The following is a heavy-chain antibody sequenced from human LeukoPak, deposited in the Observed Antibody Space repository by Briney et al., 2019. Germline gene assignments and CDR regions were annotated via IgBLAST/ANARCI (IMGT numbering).Heavy chain of an antibody. V-gene: IGHV4-59*08. CDR3: ARHWGTTVVSPLTAWDY. J-gene: IGHJ4*02. D-gene: IGHD4-23*01. CDR2: VYYSGST. Sequence: SETLSLTCTVSGASISTYYWSWIRQPPGKGLEWIGYVYYSGSTKYNPSLKSRVTISVDTSKNQFSLKLSSVTAADTAVYYCARHWGTTVVSPLTAWDYWGQGTLVTVSS. CDR1: GASISTYY.